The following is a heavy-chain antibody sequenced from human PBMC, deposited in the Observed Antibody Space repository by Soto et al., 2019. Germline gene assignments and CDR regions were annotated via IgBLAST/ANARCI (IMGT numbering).Heavy chain of an antibody. CDR3: IRGGVAAAHHFEF. V-gene: IGHV4-59*02. J-gene: IGHJ4*02. Sequence: PSETLSLTCSVSGDSVTDYYWNWVRQPPGKGLEWLGYFYYSGSTNYHPSLESRASISVDTSKNQFSLKLTSVTAADTAVYYCIRGGVAAAHHFEFWGPGSAVTVYS. D-gene: IGHD3-16*01. CDR1: GDSVTDYY. CDR2: FYYSGST.